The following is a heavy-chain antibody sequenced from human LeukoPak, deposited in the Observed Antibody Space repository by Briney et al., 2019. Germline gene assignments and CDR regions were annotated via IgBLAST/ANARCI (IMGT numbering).Heavy chain of an antibody. Sequence: GGSLRLSCAASGFTFSSYEMNWVRQAPGKGLEWVSYISISGSTYYYPALVKGRSTISRDNAKNSLYLQMNSLRAEDTAVYYCARVQLWTTTDYWGQGTLVTVSS. CDR3: ARVQLWTTTDY. CDR2: ISISGSTY. V-gene: IGHV3-48*03. J-gene: IGHJ4*02. D-gene: IGHD5-18*01. CDR1: GFTFSSYE.